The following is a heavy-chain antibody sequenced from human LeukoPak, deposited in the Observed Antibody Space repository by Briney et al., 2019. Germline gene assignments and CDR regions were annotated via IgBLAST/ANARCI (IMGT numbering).Heavy chain of an antibody. Sequence: PGGSLRLSCAASGFTFSSYAMGWVRQAPGRGLEWVSTVSGSGGTTHYADSVKGRFTISRDNSKNTLYLQMSTLTAEDTAVYYCARGYSTGWYYFDSWGQGTLVTVSS. J-gene: IGHJ4*02. V-gene: IGHV3-23*01. D-gene: IGHD6-19*01. CDR2: VSGSGGTT. CDR1: GFTFSSYA. CDR3: ARGYSTGWYYFDS.